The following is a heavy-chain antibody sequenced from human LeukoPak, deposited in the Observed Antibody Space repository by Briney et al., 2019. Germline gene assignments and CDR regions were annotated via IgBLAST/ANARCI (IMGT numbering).Heavy chain of an antibody. CDR3: ARINYGDYPHAFDI. V-gene: IGHV1-2*02. CDR1: GYTFTVYF. D-gene: IGHD4-17*01. Sequence: GASVKVSCKASGYTFTVYFMHWVRQAPGQGLEWMGWMNPNSGGTNYAQRFQGRVTMTRDTSITTAYMELTRLRSDDTALYYCARINYGDYPHAFDIWGRGTMVTVSS. J-gene: IGHJ3*02. CDR2: MNPNSGGT.